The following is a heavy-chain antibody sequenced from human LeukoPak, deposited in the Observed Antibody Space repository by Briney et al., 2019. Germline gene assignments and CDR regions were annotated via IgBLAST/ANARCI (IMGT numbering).Heavy chain of an antibody. D-gene: IGHD4-17*01. CDR3: ARPKDDYGDYHNWFDP. Sequence: PSETLSLTCAVYGGSFSGYYWSWIRQPPGKGLEWIGEINHSGSTNYNPSLKSRVTISVDTSKNQFSLKLSSVTAADTAVYYCARPKDDYGDYHNWFDPWGQGTLVTVSS. V-gene: IGHV4-34*01. J-gene: IGHJ5*02. CDR2: INHSGST. CDR1: GGSFSGYY.